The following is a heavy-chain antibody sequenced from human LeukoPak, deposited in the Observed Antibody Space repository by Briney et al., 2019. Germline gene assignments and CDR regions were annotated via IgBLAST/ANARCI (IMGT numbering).Heavy chain of an antibody. D-gene: IGHD5-12*01. CDR2: ISSGGSTI. V-gene: IGHV3-48*03. Sequence: PGGSLRLSCAASGFTFSSYEMNWVRQAPGKGLEWVSYISSGGSTIYYADSVKGRFTISRDNAKNSLYLQMNSLRAEDTAVYYCARDIVATIAYYYGMDVWGQGTTVTVSS. CDR3: ARDIVATIAYYYGMDV. CDR1: GFTFSSYE. J-gene: IGHJ6*02.